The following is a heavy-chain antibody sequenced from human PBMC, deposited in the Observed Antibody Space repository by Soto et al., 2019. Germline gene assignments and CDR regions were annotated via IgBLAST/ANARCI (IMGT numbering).Heavy chain of an antibody. Sequence: QVQLQQWGAGLLKPSETLSLTCAVYGGSFSGYYWSWIRQPPGKGLEWIGEINHSGSTNYNPSLKSRVTISVHTSKNQFSLKLSSVTAADTAVYYCARGRLGGATLDYWGQGTLVTVSS. V-gene: IGHV4-34*01. J-gene: IGHJ4*02. CDR1: GGSFSGYY. CDR3: ARGRLGGATLDY. CDR2: INHSGST. D-gene: IGHD1-26*01.